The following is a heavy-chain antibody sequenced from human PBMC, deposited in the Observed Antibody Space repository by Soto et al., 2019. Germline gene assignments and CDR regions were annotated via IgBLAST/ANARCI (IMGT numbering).Heavy chain of an antibody. V-gene: IGHV3-23*01. CDR2: ITGSGGTL. J-gene: IGHJ4*02. CDR3: AKLRAKSHIAVASDY. D-gene: IGHD6-19*01. Sequence: TGGSLRLSCAASGFTFGNFAMSWVRQAPGKGLEWVSAITGSGGTLYYADSVKGRFAISRDNSKNTLYLQMNSLIAEDTAVYFCAKLRAKSHIAVASDYWGQGTLVTVSS. CDR1: GFTFGNFA.